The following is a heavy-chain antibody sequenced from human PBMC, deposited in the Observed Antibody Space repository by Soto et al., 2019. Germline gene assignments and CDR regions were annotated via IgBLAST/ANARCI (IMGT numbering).Heavy chain of an antibody. CDR2: IIPILGIA. CDR1: GGTFSIYT. CDR3: ARDGSIAAANWFDP. Sequence: SVKVSCKASGGTFSIYTISWVRQAPGQGLEWMGRIIPILGIANYAQKFQGRVTITADKSTSTAYMELSSLRSEDTAVYYCARDGSIAAANWFDPWGQGTLVTVSS. D-gene: IGHD6-13*01. J-gene: IGHJ5*02. V-gene: IGHV1-69*04.